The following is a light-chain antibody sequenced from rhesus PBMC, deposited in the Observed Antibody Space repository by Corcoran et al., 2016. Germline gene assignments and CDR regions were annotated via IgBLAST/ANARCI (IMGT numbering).Light chain of an antibody. CDR3: QHYYSTPYS. CDR2: AAS. V-gene: IGKV1-25*02. Sequence: DIQMTQSPSSLSASVGDRVTITCRASQGISNYLAWYQQKTGETPKLLIYAASGFQSGIPSRFSGSGSGTDFTLTISSLQSEDFATYYCQHYYSTPYSFGQGTKVEIK. J-gene: IGKJ2*01. CDR1: QGISNY.